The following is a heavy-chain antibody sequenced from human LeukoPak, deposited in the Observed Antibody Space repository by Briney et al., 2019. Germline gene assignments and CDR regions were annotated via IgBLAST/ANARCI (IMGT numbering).Heavy chain of an antibody. CDR3: ARVRKSLHCYYMDV. V-gene: IGHV3-7*01. D-gene: IGHD1-14*01. Sequence: GGSLRLSCAASGFTFSGYWMTWVRQAPGKGLEWVANIKQDGSEKYYVASVKGRFTISRDNAKDSLYLQMNSLRAEDTAVYYCARVRKSLHCYYMDVWGKGTTVTVSS. J-gene: IGHJ6*03. CDR1: GFTFSGYW. CDR2: IKQDGSEK.